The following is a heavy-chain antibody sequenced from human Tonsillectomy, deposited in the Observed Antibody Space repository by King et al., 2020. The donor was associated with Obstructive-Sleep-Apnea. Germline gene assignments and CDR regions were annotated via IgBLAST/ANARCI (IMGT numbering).Heavy chain of an antibody. V-gene: IGHV1-18*01. CDR1: GYSFTSYG. CDR3: ARALNEGSGSYCNGVVDY. J-gene: IGHJ4*02. D-gene: IGHD3-10*01. Sequence: QLVQSGAEVKKPGASVKVSCKASGYSFTSYGISWVRQAPGQGLEWMGWSSAYNGNTYYAQKFQGRSTMTTDTSTGTAYMELRSLRSDDKAVYYCARALNEGSGSYCNGVVDYWGQGTLVTVSS. CDR2: SSAYNGNT.